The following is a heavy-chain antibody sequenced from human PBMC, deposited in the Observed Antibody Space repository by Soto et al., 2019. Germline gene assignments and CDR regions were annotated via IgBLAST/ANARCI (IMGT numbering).Heavy chain of an antibody. V-gene: IGHV1-69*13. CDR1: GGTFSSYS. D-gene: IGHD2-15*01. J-gene: IGHJ6*02. CDR2: IIPIFGTA. Sequence: SVKVSCNASGGTFSSYSISWVRQAPGQGLECMGGIIPIFGTANYAQKFQGRVTITADESTSTAYMELSSLRSEDTAVYYCARPTWGYCSGGSCYSGSYYYGMDVWGQGTTVTVSS. CDR3: ARPTWGYCSGGSCYSGSYYYGMDV.